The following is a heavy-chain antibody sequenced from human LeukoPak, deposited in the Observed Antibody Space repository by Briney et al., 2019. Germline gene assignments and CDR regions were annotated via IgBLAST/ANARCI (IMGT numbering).Heavy chain of an antibody. CDR1: GFTFDDYA. V-gene: IGHV3-9*01. Sequence: PGGSLRLSCAASGFTFDDYAMHWVRQAPGKGLEWVSGISWNSGSIGYADSVKGRFTISRDDSKKTVSLQMNTLRAEDTAIYFCARHDSFIPYWGQGTLVTVSS. CDR2: ISWNSGSI. D-gene: IGHD3-16*02. CDR3: ARHDSFIPY. J-gene: IGHJ4*02.